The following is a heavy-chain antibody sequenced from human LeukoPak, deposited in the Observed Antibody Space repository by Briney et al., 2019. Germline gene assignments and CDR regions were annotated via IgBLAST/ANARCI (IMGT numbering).Heavy chain of an antibody. CDR1: GGSISSYY. D-gene: IGHD6-13*01. Sequence: SETLSLTCTVSGGSISSYYWSWIRQPAGKGLEWIGRIYTSGSTNYNPSLKSRVTMSVDTSKNQFSLKLSSVTAADTAVYYCASDIAAAGVFTFDYWGQGTLVTVSS. J-gene: IGHJ4*02. CDR3: ASDIAAAGVFTFDY. CDR2: IYTSGST. V-gene: IGHV4-4*07.